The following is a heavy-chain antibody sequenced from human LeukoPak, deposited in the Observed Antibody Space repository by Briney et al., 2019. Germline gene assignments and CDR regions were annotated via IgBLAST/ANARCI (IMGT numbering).Heavy chain of an antibody. CDR2: ISGNSGST. V-gene: IGHV3-23*01. J-gene: IGHJ3*02. D-gene: IGHD3-22*01. CDR3: ARDRDPGYYDTNGYRRINAFDI. CDR1: GFTFSDYG. Sequence: GGSLRLSCAASGFTFSDYGMNWVRQAPGKGLEWVSAISGNSGSTYYADSVKGRFTISRDNSKNMLYLQMNSLRAEDTAVYYCARDRDPGYYDTNGYRRINAFDILGQGTMVTVSS.